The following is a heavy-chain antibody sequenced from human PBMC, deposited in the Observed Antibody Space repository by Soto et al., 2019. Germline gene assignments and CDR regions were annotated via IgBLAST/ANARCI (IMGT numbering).Heavy chain of an antibody. Sequence: ASVKVSCKASGYTFTSYAMHWVRQAPGQRLEWMGWINAGNGNTKYSQKFQGRVTITRDTSATTAYMELRSLRSEDTAVYYCAKNGHPPYYYYGMDVWGQGTTVTVSS. CDR3: AKNGHPPYYYYGMDV. V-gene: IGHV1-3*01. CDR1: GYTFTSYA. CDR2: INAGNGNT. D-gene: IGHD2-8*01. J-gene: IGHJ6*02.